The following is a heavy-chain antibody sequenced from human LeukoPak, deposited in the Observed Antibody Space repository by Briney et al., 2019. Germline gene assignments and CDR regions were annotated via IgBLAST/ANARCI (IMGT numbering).Heavy chain of an antibody. CDR1: GGSFSGYY. D-gene: IGHD5-12*01. CDR2: INHSGST. CDR3: ASLIVATTPYYYYYYMDV. Sequence: SETLSLTCAVYGGSFSGYYWSWIRQPPGKGLEWIGEINHSGSTNYNPSLKSRVTISVDTSKNQFSLKLSSVTAADTAVYYCASLIVATTPYYYYYYMDVWGKGTTVTVSS. J-gene: IGHJ6*03. V-gene: IGHV4-34*01.